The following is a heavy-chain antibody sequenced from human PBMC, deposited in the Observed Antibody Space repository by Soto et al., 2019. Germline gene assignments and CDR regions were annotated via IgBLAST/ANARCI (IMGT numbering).Heavy chain of an antibody. Sequence: GASVKVSCKASGGTFSSYTISWVRQAPGQGLEWMGRIIPILGIANYAQKFQGRVTITADKSTSTAYMELSSLRSEDTAVYYCARSLGYCSSTSCYLPRTYYYYYMDVWGKGTTVTVS. CDR2: IIPILGIA. J-gene: IGHJ6*03. CDR1: GGTFSSYT. D-gene: IGHD2-2*01. CDR3: ARSLGYCSSTSCYLPRTYYYYYMDV. V-gene: IGHV1-69*02.